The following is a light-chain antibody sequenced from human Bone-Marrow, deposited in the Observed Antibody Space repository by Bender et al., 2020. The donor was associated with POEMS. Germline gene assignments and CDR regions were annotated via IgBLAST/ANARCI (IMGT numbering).Light chain of an antibody. CDR3: SSYTSSSTRV. CDR2: EAS. V-gene: IGLV2-14*02. CDR1: IGDFGSYNF. Sequence: QSALTQPASVSGSPGQSITISCTGTIGDFGSYNFVAWYQQHPGKAPKLLIYEASERPAGVSNRFSGSKSGNTASLTISGLQAEDEADYYCSSYTSSSTRVFGGGTKVTVL. J-gene: IGLJ3*02.